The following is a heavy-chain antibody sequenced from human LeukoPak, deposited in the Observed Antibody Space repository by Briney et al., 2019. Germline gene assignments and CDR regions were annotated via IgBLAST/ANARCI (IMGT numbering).Heavy chain of an antibody. J-gene: IGHJ4*02. CDR2: ISSSSSYI. CDR3: ARVRSTGYSSSWTRTGHYFDY. V-gene: IGHV3-21*01. CDR1: EFTFSSYS. D-gene: IGHD6-13*01. Sequence: PGGSLRLSCAASEFTFSSYSMNWVRQAPGEGLEWVSSISSSSSYIYYADSVKGRFTISRDNAKNSLYLQMNSLRAEDTAVYYCARVRSTGYSSSWTRTGHYFDYWGQGTLVTVSS.